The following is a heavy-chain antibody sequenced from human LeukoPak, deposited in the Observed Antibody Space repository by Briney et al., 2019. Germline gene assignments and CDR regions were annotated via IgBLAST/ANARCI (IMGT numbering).Heavy chain of an antibody. D-gene: IGHD4/OR15-4a*01. V-gene: IGHV4-59*13. CDR2: IHYSGST. CDR1: GVSISTDY. CDR3: ARGAGATAY. J-gene: IGHJ4*02. Sequence: PSETLSLTCTVSGVSISTDYWTWVRQSPGKGLEWIGYIHYSGSTSYNPSLKSRVTISVDTSKNQFSLKLTSVTSADTAVYYCARGAGATAYWGQGALVTVSS.